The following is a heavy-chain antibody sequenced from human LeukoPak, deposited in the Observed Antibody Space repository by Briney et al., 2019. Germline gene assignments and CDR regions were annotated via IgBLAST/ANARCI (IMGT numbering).Heavy chain of an antibody. CDR2: INPNSGGT. CDR3: ATQATTGWHFS. CDR1: GYTFTGYY. V-gene: IGHV1-2*02. D-gene: IGHD6-19*01. Sequence: GASVKDSCKASGYTFTGYYMHWVRQAHGQGPEWMGWINPNSGGTNYAQKFQGRVTMTRDTPLSTVYMELSRLRSDDTAVYYCATQATTGWHFSWGQGTLVTVSS. J-gene: IGHJ5*02.